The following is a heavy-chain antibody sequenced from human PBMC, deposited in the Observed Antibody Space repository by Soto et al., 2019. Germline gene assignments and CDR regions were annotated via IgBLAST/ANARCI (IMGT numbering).Heavy chain of an antibody. Sequence: GESLNISCNGSGYSVTIYLISWVRQMPGKGLEWMGRIDPSDSYTNYSPSFQGHVTISADKSISTAYLQWSSLKASDTAMYYCARLLLSRVDFDPWGQGTLVTVSS. CDR1: GYSVTIYL. J-gene: IGHJ5*02. D-gene: IGHD3-16*02. CDR3: ARLLLSRVDFDP. CDR2: IDPSDSYT. V-gene: IGHV5-10-1*01.